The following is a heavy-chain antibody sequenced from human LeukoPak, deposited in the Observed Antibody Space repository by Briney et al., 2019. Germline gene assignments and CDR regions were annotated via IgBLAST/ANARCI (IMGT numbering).Heavy chain of an antibody. CDR1: GFTFSSYA. J-gene: IGHJ6*02. V-gene: IGHV3-30*04. CDR2: ISYDGSNK. CDR3: ARDGEYYYGMDV. Sequence: GGSLRLSCAASGFTFSSYAMHWVRQAPGKGLEWVAVISYDGSNKYYADSVKGRFTNSRDNSKNTLYLQMNSLRAEDTAVYYCARDGEYYYGMDVWGQGTTVTVSS. D-gene: IGHD3-3*01.